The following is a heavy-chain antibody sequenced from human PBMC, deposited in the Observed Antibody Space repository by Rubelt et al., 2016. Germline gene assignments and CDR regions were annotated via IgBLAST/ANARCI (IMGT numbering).Heavy chain of an antibody. CDR2: ISAYNGNT. CDR1: GYTFTSYG. J-gene: IGHJ5*02. CDR3: SGCYGSGSYGNWFDP. D-gene: IGHD3-10*01. Sequence: QVQLVQSGAEVKKPGASVKVSCKASGYTFTSYGISWVRQAPGQGLEWMGWISAYNGNTNYAQKLQGRVTMTTDISTSTAYMELRSLRSDDTAVYYCSGCYGSGSYGNWFDPWGQGTLVTVSS. V-gene: IGHV1-18*01.